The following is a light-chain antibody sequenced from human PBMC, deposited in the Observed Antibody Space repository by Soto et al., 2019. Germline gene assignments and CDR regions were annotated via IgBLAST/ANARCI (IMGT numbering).Light chain of an antibody. CDR3: HQYFTTPLT. V-gene: IGKV4-1*01. Sequence: DIVMTQSPESLAVSLGERATINCKSSQSILYNSNNKNYLAWYQQRPGQPPKLLFYWASTRESGVPDRFSGSGSGTDFTLTISSLQAEDEAVYYCHQYFTTPLTFCGGTKVEIK. CDR2: WAS. CDR1: QSILYNSNNKNY. J-gene: IGKJ4*01.